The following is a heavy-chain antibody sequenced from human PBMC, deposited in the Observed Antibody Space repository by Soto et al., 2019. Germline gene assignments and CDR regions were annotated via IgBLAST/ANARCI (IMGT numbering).Heavy chain of an antibody. CDR3: TTGAYDGYCSRGTCYLVSRAAGGPYYHYGTDV. CDR1: GFTFDDAW. J-gene: IGHJ6*02. D-gene: IGHD2-2*01. Sequence: QLVESGGGLVKPGGSLRLSCEASGFTFDDAWVNWVRQAPGKGLEWVGRIKMNSDGGTTDYAAPVKGRVTISKDEVENTLDLQMNSRKTEDSAVYVCTTGAYDGYCSRGTCYLVSRAAGGPYYHYGTDVWGQGTTVTVAS. CDR2: IKMNSDGGTT. V-gene: IGHV3-15*07.